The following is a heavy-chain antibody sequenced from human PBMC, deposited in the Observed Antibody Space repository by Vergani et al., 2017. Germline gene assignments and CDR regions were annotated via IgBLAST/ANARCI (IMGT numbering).Heavy chain of an antibody. CDR3: ARAEEAYGDYENGMDV. V-gene: IGHV3-21*04. CDR1: GFTFSSYS. J-gene: IGHJ6*02. Sequence: EVQLVESGGGLVKPGGSLRLSCAASGFTFSSYSMNWVRQAPGKGLEWVSSISSSSSYIYYADSVKGRFTISRHNSKNTLYLQMNSLRAEDTAVYYCARAEEAYGDYENGMDVWGQGTTVTVSS. D-gene: IGHD4-17*01. CDR2: ISSSSSYI.